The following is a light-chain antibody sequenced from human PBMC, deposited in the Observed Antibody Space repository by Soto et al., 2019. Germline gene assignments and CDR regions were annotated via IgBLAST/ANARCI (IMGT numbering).Light chain of an antibody. CDR3: CQTASYLPWT. CDR1: QSISYS. J-gene: IGKJ1*01. Sequence: EIQLTQSPSSLSASVGDRVTLTCRASQSISYSLNWYQQRPGEAPKLLIYGASNMQSGVPGRFSGSGSGTDVSTTISSRQPQDDAAFYCCQTASYLPWTFGQGTRVETK. V-gene: IGKV1-39*01. CDR2: GAS.